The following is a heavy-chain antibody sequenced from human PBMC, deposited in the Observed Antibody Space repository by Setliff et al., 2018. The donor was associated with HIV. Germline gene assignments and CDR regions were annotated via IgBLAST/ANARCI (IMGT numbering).Heavy chain of an antibody. CDR2: FDPEDGET. CDR3: ARKYTGGPLDY. V-gene: IGHV1-24*01. D-gene: IGHD6-19*01. Sequence: ASVKVSCKVSGYTLTELSMHWVRQAPGKGLEWMGGFDPEDGETIYAQKFQGRVTMTTDTSTSTAYMELRSLRSDDTAMYYCARKYTGGPLDYWGQGTLVTVS. CDR1: GYTLTELS. J-gene: IGHJ4*02.